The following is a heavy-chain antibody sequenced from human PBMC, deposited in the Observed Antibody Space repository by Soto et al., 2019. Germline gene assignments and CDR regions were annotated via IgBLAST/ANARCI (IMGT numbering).Heavy chain of an antibody. CDR1: GFTFSSYG. J-gene: IGHJ4*02. Sequence: QVQLVESGGGVVQPGRSLRLSCAASGFTFSSYGMHWVRQAPGKGLEWVAVISYDGSNKYYADSVKGRFTISRDNSKNTLYLQMNSLRAEDTAVYYCAKAPYYYDSSGYHDYWGQGTLVTVSS. CDR3: AKAPYYYDSSGYHDY. D-gene: IGHD3-22*01. CDR2: ISYDGSNK. V-gene: IGHV3-30*18.